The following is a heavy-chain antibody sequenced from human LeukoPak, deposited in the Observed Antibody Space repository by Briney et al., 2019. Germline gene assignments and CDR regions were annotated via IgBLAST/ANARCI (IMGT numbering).Heavy chain of an antibody. V-gene: IGHV3-48*03. CDR3: AREMVVPAATTYYYYGMDV. Sequence: GGSLRLSCAASGFTFGSYEMNWVRQAPGKGLEWVSYISSSGSTIYYADSVKGRFTISRDNAKNSLYLQMNSLRAEDTAVYYCAREMVVPAATTYYYYGMDVWGQGTTVTVSS. CDR2: ISSSGSTI. J-gene: IGHJ6*02. CDR1: GFTFGSYE. D-gene: IGHD2-2*01.